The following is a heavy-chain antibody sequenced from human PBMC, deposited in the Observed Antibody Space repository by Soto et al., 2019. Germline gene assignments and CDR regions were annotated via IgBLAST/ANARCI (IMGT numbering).Heavy chain of an antibody. V-gene: IGHV1-3*01. Sequence: ASVKVSCKASGYTFTSYAMHWVRQAPGQRLEWMGWINAGNGNTKYSQKFQGRVTITRDTSASTAYMELSSLRSEDTAVYYCALGIAAAGTPSWFDPWGQGTLVTVSS. CDR1: GYTFTSYA. J-gene: IGHJ5*02. CDR3: ALGIAAAGTPSWFDP. D-gene: IGHD6-13*01. CDR2: INAGNGNT.